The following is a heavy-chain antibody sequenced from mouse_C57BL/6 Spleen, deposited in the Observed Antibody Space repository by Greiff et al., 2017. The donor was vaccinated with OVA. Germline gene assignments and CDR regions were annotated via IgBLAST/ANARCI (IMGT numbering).Heavy chain of an antibody. Sequence: QVQLKQPGAELVKPGASVKLSCKASGYTFTSYWMHWVKQRPGQGLEWIGMIHPNSGSTNYNEKFKSKATLTVDKSSSTAYMQLSSLTSEDSAVYYCARNGDYDVGFAYWGQGTLVTVSA. J-gene: IGHJ3*01. V-gene: IGHV1-64*01. D-gene: IGHD2-4*01. CDR2: IHPNSGST. CDR3: ARNGDYDVGFAY. CDR1: GYTFTSYW.